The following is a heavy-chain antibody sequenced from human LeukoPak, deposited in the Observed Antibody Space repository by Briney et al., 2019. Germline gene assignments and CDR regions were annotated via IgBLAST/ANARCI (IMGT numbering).Heavy chain of an antibody. V-gene: IGHV3-23*01. CDR1: GFTFSSYA. Sequence: GGSLRLSCAASGFTFSSYAMSWVRQAPEKGLEWVSAISGSGGSTYYADSVRGRFTISRDNSKNTLYLQMNSLRADDTAVYYCAKDRVSYNWFDPWGQGTLVTVSS. CDR2: ISGSGGST. D-gene: IGHD3-10*01. CDR3: AKDRVSYNWFDP. J-gene: IGHJ5*02.